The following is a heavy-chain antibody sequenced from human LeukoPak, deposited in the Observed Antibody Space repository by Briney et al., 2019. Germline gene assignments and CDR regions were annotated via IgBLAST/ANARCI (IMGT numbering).Heavy chain of an antibody. CDR1: GYTFTGNF. CDR3: AGTRRNYYYYYMDV. D-gene: IGHD2-2*01. Sequence: ASVKVSCKTSGYTFTGNFMHWVRQAPGQGLEWMGWMNPNSGNTGYAQKFQGRVTMTRNTSISTAYMELSSLRSEDTAVYYCAGTRRNYYYYYMDVWGKGTTVTISS. J-gene: IGHJ6*03. CDR2: MNPNSGNT. V-gene: IGHV1-8*02.